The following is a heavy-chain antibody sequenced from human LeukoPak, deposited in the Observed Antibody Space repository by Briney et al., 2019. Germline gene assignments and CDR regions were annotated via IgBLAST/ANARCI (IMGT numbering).Heavy chain of an antibody. D-gene: IGHD7-27*01. CDR3: ATGAKWGPSLFDY. CDR2: IDTAGSRS. J-gene: IGHJ4*02. Sequence: PGGSLRLSCAASGFPFSSYWMDRVRQAPGKGLVWVARIDTAGSRSNYADSVKGRFTISRDNAKNTLYLQMNSLGAEDTAVYYCATGAKWGPSLFDYWGQGTLVTVSS. V-gene: IGHV3-74*01. CDR1: GFPFSSYW.